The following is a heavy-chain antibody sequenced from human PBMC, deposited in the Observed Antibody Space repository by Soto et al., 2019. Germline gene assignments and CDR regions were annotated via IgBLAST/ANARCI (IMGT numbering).Heavy chain of an antibody. V-gene: IGHV1-2*02. D-gene: IGHD2-2*01. CDR1: GYTFNDYY. J-gene: IGHJ3*02. Sequence: ASVNVSCKASGYTFNDYYLHSVRQAPGQGXEWMGWINPNSGGTNYAQKFQGRVTMTRDRSISTAYLELSRMRSDDTVVYYCASGEFRGYCTITICSDAFDIWGQGTMVTVSS. CDR2: INPNSGGT. CDR3: ASGEFRGYCTITICSDAFDI.